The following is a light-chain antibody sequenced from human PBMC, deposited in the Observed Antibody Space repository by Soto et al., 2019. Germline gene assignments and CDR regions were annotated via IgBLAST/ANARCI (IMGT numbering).Light chain of an antibody. Sequence: EIVLTQSPATLSLSPGERATLSCRASQSVSSHLAWYQQKPGQAPRLLIYDASNRATGIPARFSRSGSGTDFTLTISSLEPEDFAVYYCQQRSNWPPTFGQGTKVDIK. V-gene: IGKV3-11*01. CDR2: DAS. J-gene: IGKJ1*01. CDR3: QQRSNWPPT. CDR1: QSVSSH.